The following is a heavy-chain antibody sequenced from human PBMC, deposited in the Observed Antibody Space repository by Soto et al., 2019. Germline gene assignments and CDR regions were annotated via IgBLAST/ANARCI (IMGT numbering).Heavy chain of an antibody. Sequence: QVQLQQWGAGLLKTSETLSLTCAVYGGSFSGYYWSWLRQPPGQGLEWIGEINHSGSTNYNPSLKCRVTISVDTSKNQFSLKLRSGAAADTAVYYCARGQPHDGSGSYRTAEYFQHWGQGTLVTVSS. V-gene: IGHV4-34*01. J-gene: IGHJ1*01. CDR2: INHSGST. CDR3: ARGQPHDGSGSYRTAEYFQH. CDR1: GGSFSGYY. D-gene: IGHD3-10*01.